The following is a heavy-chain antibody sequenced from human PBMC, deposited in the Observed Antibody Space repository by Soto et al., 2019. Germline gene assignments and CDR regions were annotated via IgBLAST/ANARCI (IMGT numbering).Heavy chain of an antibody. CDR2: IYPGDSDT. Sequence: PGESLKISCKGSGYRFTSYWIGWVRQMPGKGLEWMGIIYPGDSDTRYSPSFQGQVTISADKSTSTAYLQWSSLRASDTAMYYCARQSGGVYNSVYYFDYWGQGTPVTVSS. V-gene: IGHV5-51*01. CDR1: GYRFTSYW. D-gene: IGHD2-8*01. J-gene: IGHJ4*02. CDR3: ARQSGGVYNSVYYFDY.